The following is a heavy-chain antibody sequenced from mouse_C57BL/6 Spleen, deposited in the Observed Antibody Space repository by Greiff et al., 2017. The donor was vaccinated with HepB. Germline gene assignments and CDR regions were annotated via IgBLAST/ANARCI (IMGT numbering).Heavy chain of an antibody. Sequence: QVQLQQSGPELVKPGASVKISCKASGYAFSSSWMNWVKQRPGKGLEWIGRIYPGDGDTNYNGTFKGKATLTADKSSSTAYMQLSSLTSEDSAVYFCARSGRGSVAHCDYWGQGTTLTVSS. J-gene: IGHJ2*01. V-gene: IGHV1-82*01. CDR1: GYAFSSSW. CDR2: IYPGDGDT. CDR3: ARSGRGSVAHCDY. D-gene: IGHD1-1*02.